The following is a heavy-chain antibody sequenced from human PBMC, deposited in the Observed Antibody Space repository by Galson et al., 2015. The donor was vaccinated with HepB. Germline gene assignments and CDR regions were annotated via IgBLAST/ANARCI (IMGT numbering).Heavy chain of an antibody. J-gene: IGHJ4*02. V-gene: IGHV3-7*01. CDR1: GFEFNFYW. CDR3: ARARSNGANYHLVFDS. CDR2: IKRDSSEK. D-gene: IGHD4/OR15-4a*01. Sequence: SLRLSCAASGFEFNFYWMTWVRQAPGKGLEWVANIKRDSSEKYLADSVKGRFAISRENAKTSVSLQMYGLRAEDTAVYYCARARSNGANYHLVFDSWGQGALVTISS.